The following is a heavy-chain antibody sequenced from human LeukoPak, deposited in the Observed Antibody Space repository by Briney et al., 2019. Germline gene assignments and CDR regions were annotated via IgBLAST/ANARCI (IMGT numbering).Heavy chain of an antibody. CDR2: ISYDGSNK. CDR3: AKGGGGDCYAFDI. Sequence: PGGSLRLSCAPSGFTFSSYGMHWVRQAPGKGLEWVAVISYDGSNKYYADSVKGRFTISRDNSKNTPYLQMNSLRAEDTAVYYCAKGGGGDCYAFDIWGQGTMVTVSS. CDR1: GFTFSSYG. D-gene: IGHD2-21*02. J-gene: IGHJ3*02. V-gene: IGHV3-30*18.